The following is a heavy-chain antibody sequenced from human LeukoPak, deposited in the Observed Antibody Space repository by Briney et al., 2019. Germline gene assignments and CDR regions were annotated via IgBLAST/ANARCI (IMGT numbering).Heavy chain of an antibody. V-gene: IGHV5-51*01. CDR3: ARQLIAARPPYYYYMDV. Sequence: GESLKISSKGSGYSFTSYWIGWVRQMPGKGLEWMGIIYPGDSDTRYSPSFQGQVTISADKSINTAYLRWSSLKASDTAMYYCARQLIAARPPYYYYMDVWGKGTTVTVSS. CDR1: GYSFTSYW. CDR2: IYPGDSDT. D-gene: IGHD6-6*01. J-gene: IGHJ6*03.